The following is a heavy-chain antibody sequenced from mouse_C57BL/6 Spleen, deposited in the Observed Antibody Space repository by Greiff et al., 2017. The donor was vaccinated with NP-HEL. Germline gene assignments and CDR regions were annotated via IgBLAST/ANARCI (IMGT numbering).Heavy chain of an antibody. CDR1: GYSITSGYY. CDR3: ARDRGDGWYFDV. D-gene: IGHD1-1*01. Sequence: EVKLLESGPGLVKPSQSLSLTCSVTGYSITSGYYWNWIRQFPGNKLEWMGYISYDGSNNYNPSLKNRISITRDTSKNQFSLKLNSVTTEDTATYYCARDRGDGWYFDVWGTGTTVTVSS. J-gene: IGHJ1*03. CDR2: ISYDGSN. V-gene: IGHV3-6*01.